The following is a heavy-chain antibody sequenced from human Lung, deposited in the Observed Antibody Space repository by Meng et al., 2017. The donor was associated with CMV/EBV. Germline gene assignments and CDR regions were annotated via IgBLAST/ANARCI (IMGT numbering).Heavy chain of an antibody. CDR2: IYPGDSDT. CDR3: ARHRSKAAAGTP. CDR1: GYSFTSYW. Sequence: GGSLRLXXKGSGYSFTSYWIGWVRQMPGKGLEWMGIIYPGDSDTRYSPSFQGQVTISADKSISTAYLQWSSLKASDTAMYYCARHRSKAAAGTPWGQGNXVTGAS. J-gene: IGHJ4*02. V-gene: IGHV5-51*01. D-gene: IGHD6-13*01.